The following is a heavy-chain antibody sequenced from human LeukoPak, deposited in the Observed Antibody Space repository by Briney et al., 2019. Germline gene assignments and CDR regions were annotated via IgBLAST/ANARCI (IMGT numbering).Heavy chain of an antibody. V-gene: IGHV3-33*01. Sequence: GGSLRLSCAASGLTFSIYGMHWVRQAPGKGLEWVAVAYADGNNRYYVDSVKDRFTISRDNFKNMLYLQMSSLRAEDTAVYYCATGIGYYYDHWGQGTLVTVSS. D-gene: IGHD3-22*01. CDR3: ATGIGYYYDH. CDR2: AYADGNNR. CDR1: GLTFSIYG. J-gene: IGHJ4*02.